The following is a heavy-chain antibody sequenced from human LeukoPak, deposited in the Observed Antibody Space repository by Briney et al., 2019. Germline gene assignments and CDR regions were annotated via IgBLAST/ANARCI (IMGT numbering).Heavy chain of an antibody. Sequence: GASVKVSCKASGYTFTSYAMHWVRQAPGQRLEWMGWINAGNGNTKYSQKFQGRVTMTRNTSISTAYMELSSLRSEDTAVYYCATSTVTTSDFDYWGQGTLVTVSS. CDR2: INAGNGNT. CDR1: GYTFTSYA. D-gene: IGHD4-17*01. CDR3: ATSTVTTSDFDY. V-gene: IGHV1-3*01. J-gene: IGHJ4*02.